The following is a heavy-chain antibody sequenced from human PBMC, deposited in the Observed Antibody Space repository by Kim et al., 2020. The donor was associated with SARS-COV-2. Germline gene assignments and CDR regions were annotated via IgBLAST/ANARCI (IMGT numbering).Heavy chain of an antibody. J-gene: IGHJ4*02. D-gene: IGHD5-18*01. CDR1: GGSISSYY. CDR2: IYYSGST. Sequence: SETLSLTCTVSGGSISSYYWSWIRQPPGKGLERIGYIYYSGSTNYNPSLKSRVTISVDTSKNQFSLKLSSVTAADTAVYYCARLGGYSYGYRSEPYYFDYWGQGTLVTVSS. V-gene: IGHV4-59*08. CDR3: ARLGGYSYGYRSEPYYFDY.